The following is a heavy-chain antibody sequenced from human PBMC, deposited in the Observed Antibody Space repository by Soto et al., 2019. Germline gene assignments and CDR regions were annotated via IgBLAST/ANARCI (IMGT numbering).Heavy chain of an antibody. CDR3: ATRITVFGLLIPPFHP. D-gene: IGHD3-3*01. CDR1: GGSVNGYC. CDR2: INYTGGT. J-gene: IGHJ5*02. V-gene: IGHV4-34*01. Sequence: PSETLSLTCAVYGGSVNGYCWNWIRQPPGKGLEWIGEINYTGGTHYNPSLKSRVTMSVDTSKNQFSLRLSSVTAADTAIYYCATRITVFGLLIPPFHPWGQGTQVTV.